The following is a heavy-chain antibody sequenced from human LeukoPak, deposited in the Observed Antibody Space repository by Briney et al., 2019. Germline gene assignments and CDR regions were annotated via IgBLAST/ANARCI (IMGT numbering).Heavy chain of an antibody. D-gene: IGHD3-10*01. J-gene: IGHJ4*02. CDR3: ARDGRLWFGELSDY. CDR1: GFTFSSYW. V-gene: IGHV3-7*01. CDR2: IKQDGSEK. Sequence: GGSLRLSCAASGFTFSSYWMSWVRQAPGKGPEWVANIKQDGSEKYYVDSVKGRFTISRDNAKNSLYLQMNSLRAEDTAVYYCARDGRLWFGELSDYWGQGTLVTVSS.